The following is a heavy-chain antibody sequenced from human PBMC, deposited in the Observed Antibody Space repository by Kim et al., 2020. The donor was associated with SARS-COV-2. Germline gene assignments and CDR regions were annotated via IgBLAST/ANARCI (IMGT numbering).Heavy chain of an antibody. Sequence: SRVTISVATSKNQFSLKLSSVTAADTAVYYCARGAVVVGAATPRLWWFDPWGQGTLVTVSS. D-gene: IGHD2-15*01. V-gene: IGHV4-59*09. CDR3: ARGAVVVGAATPRLWWFDP. J-gene: IGHJ5*02.